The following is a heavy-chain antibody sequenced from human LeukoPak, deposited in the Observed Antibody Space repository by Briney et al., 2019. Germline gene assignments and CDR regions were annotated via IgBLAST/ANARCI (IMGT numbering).Heavy chain of an antibody. V-gene: IGHV1-8*01. CDR1: GYTFTSYD. CDR2: MNPSSGNT. J-gene: IGHJ4*02. CDR3: ARGSLGSSWYILDY. Sequence: GASVKVSCKASGYTFTSYDINWVRQATGQGLEWMGWMNPSSGNTGYAQKFQGRVTMTRNTSISTAYMELSSLRSEDTAVYYCARGSLGSSWYILDYWGQGTLVTVSS. D-gene: IGHD6-13*01.